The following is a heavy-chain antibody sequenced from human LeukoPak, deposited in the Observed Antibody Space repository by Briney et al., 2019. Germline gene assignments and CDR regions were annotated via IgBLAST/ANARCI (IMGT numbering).Heavy chain of an antibody. V-gene: IGHV3-30-3*01. CDR1: GFTFSSYA. J-gene: IGHJ5*02. D-gene: IGHD1-26*01. CDR2: ISYDGSNK. CDR3: ASPPLWARGSSS. Sequence: GRSLRLSCAASGFTFSSYAMHWVRQAPGKGLEWVAVISYDGSNKYYADSVKGRFTISRDNSKNTLYLQMNSLRAEDTAVYYCASPPLWARGSSSWGQGTLVTVSS.